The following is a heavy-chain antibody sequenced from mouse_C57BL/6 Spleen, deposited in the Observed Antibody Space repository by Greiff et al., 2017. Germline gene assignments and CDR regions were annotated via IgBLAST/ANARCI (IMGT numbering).Heavy chain of an antibody. V-gene: IGHV1-82*01. CDR1: GYAFSRSW. J-gene: IGHJ1*03. CDR3: ARKRSYGSSPWYFDV. D-gene: IGHD1-1*01. Sequence: VKLVESGPELVKPGASVKISCKASGYAFSRSWMNWVKQRPGKGLEWIGRIYPGDGATNYTGKFKGKATLTADKSSSTAYMQLSSLTSEDSAVYFCARKRSYGSSPWYFDVWGTGTTVTVSS. CDR2: IYPGDGAT.